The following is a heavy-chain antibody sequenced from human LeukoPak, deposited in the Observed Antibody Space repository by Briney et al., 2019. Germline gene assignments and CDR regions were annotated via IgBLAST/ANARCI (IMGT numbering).Heavy chain of an antibody. CDR3: AKGPDAFGELPRFDY. CDR2: ISGSGGST. Sequence: PGGSLRLSCAASGFTFSSYAMSWVRQAPGKGLEWVSAISGSGGSTYYADSVKGRFTISRDNSKNTLYLQMNSLRAEDTAVYYCAKGPDAFGELPRFDYWGQGTLVTVSS. D-gene: IGHD3-10*01. V-gene: IGHV3-23*01. J-gene: IGHJ4*02. CDR1: GFTFSSYA.